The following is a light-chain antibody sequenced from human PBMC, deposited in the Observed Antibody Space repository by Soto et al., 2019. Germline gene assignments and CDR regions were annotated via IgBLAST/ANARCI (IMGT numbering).Light chain of an antibody. Sequence: EIVLTQSPATLSVSPGERVTLSCRASQSIRGSLAWYQQKSGQPPRLLIYGASTRATGIPARFSGSGSGTEFTLTISSLRSEDFAVYYCQHYNNRPPITFGQGTRLEIK. CDR3: QHYNNRPPIT. V-gene: IGKV3D-15*01. J-gene: IGKJ5*01. CDR2: GAS. CDR1: QSIRGS.